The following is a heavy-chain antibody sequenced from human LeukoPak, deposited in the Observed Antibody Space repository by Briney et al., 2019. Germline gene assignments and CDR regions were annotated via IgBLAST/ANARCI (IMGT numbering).Heavy chain of an antibody. CDR1: GDPISGYSNYK. Sequence: SETLSLTCSVSGDPISGYSNYKWGWIRQPPGKGLEWIGSLYHSGSTYYNPSLKSRVTISVDTSKNQFSLKVRSVTAADTAMYYCAQFGDPGYYFDYWGQGTLVTVSS. CDR2: LYHSGST. D-gene: IGHD3-10*01. CDR3: AQFGDPGYYFDY. V-gene: IGHV4-38-2*02. J-gene: IGHJ4*02.